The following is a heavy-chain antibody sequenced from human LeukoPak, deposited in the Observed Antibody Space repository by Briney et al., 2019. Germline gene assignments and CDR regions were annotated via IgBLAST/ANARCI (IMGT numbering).Heavy chain of an antibody. D-gene: IGHD6-19*01. J-gene: IGHJ4*01. CDR2: LSGSGITT. V-gene: IGHV3-23*01. CDR1: GFTFSTYA. Sequence: GGSLRLSCAASGFTFSTYAMSWVRQAPGKGLEWVSTLSGSGITTYYADSVKGRFTISRDNSKNTLYLQMNSLRAEDTAVYYCAKGIYSSGWSYFDYWGHGTLVTVSS. CDR3: AKGIYSSGWSYFDY.